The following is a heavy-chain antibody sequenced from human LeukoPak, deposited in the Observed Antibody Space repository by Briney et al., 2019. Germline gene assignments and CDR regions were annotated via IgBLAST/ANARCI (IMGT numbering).Heavy chain of an antibody. J-gene: IGHJ5*02. D-gene: IGHD2-15*01. V-gene: IGHV5-51*01. Sequence: GESLKISCKGSGYSFTNNWISWVRQMPGKGLEWMGITYPGDSNTRYSPSFQGQVTISADKSISSAYLQWSSLKASDTAMYYCVRSPACSSGTCYPNWFDPWGRGTLVTVSS. CDR2: TYPGDSNT. CDR1: GYSFTNNW. CDR3: VRSPACSSGTCYPNWFDP.